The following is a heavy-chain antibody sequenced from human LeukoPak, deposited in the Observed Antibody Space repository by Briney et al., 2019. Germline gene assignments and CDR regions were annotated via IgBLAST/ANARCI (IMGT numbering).Heavy chain of an antibody. CDR3: ARGTEWERNCFDY. CDR1: GFTVSSNY. CDR2: IYSGSST. Sequence: GGSLRLSCAASGFTVSSNYMSWVRQAPGKGLEWVSIIYSGSSTYYADSVKGRFTISRDNAKNSLYLQMNSLRAEDTAVYYCARGTEWERNCFDYWGQGTLVTVSS. V-gene: IGHV3-53*01. J-gene: IGHJ4*02. D-gene: IGHD1-26*01.